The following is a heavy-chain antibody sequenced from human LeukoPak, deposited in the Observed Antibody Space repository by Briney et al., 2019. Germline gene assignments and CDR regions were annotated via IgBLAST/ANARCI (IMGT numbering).Heavy chain of an antibody. V-gene: IGHV3-23*01. CDR2: INNRGSST. Sequence: GGSLRLSCAASGFTFSSYTMSWVRQAPGEGLEWLSAINNRGSSTYYAGSVKDRFTIPRDNSENTLYLQMNSLTVDDTAVYFCAKERQTGDYFTSDYWGQGTLVTASS. J-gene: IGHJ4*02. CDR3: AKERQTGDYFTSDY. D-gene: IGHD4-17*01. CDR1: GFTFSSYT.